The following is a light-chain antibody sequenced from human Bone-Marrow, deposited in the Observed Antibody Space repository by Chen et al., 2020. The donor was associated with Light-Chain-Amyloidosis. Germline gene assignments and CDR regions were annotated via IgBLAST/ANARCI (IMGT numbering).Light chain of an antibody. CDR2: RDT. J-gene: IGLJ2*01. CDR3: QSADSSGSYEVI. Sequence: SELTPPPSVSVSPGQTARLTCSGDDLPTKYAYWYQQKPGQAPVLVRHRDTERPSGISERFSGSSSGTTATLTISGVQAEDEADYHCQSADSSGSYEVIFGGGTKLTVL. V-gene: IGLV3-25*03. CDR1: DLPTKY.